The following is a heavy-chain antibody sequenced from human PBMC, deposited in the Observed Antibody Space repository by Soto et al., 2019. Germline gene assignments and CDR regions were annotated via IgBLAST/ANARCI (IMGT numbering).Heavy chain of an antibody. CDR2: INSDGNIK. Sequence: EVQLVESGGGLVQPGGSLRLSCAASGFTFSNYWMHWVRQAPGKGPLWVSRINSDGNIKDYADSVKGRFTISRDNARNRLYLQGNSLTDGDTAVYYCARLPVTAVTSIDYWGQGTLVGGSS. J-gene: IGHJ4*02. CDR3: ARLPVTAVTSIDY. D-gene: IGHD2-21*02. V-gene: IGHV3-74*01. CDR1: GFTFSNYW.